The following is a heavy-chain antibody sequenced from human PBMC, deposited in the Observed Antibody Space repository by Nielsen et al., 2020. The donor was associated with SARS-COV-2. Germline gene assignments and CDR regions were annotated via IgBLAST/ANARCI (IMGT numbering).Heavy chain of an antibody. Sequence: GGSLRLSCTASGFTFSGYAMSWVRQAPGKGLEWVASISGDSNYIFYSELVKGRFTMSRDNGKNSLYLQMNTLRSEDTALYYCTRGFYSQSDCWGQGTLVTVSS. D-gene: IGHD2-15*01. CDR3: TRGFYSQSDC. V-gene: IGHV3-21*01. J-gene: IGHJ4*02. CDR2: ISGDSNYI. CDR1: GFTFSGYA.